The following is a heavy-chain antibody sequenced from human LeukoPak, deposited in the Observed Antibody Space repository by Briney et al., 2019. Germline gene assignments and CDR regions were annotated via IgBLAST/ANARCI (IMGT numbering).Heavy chain of an antibody. J-gene: IGHJ4*02. Sequence: SVKVSCKASGGTFSSYAISWVRQAPGQGLEWMGGIIPIFGTANYAQKFQGRVTITADESTSTAYMELSSLRSENTAVYYCARDPPLRYFDPLDDYWGQGTLVTVSS. CDR1: GGTFSSYA. V-gene: IGHV1-69*13. CDR2: IIPIFGTA. CDR3: ARDPPLRYFDPLDDY. D-gene: IGHD3-9*01.